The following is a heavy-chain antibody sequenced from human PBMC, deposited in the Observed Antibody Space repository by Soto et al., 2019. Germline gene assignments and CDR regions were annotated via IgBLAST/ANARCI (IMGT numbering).Heavy chain of an antibody. D-gene: IGHD4-17*01. CDR3: ARAGGTTVTGLWHFDS. Sequence: QVQLEESGVGVVQPGRSLRLSCEASGFTFNTYSMHWVREPPGKGLEWLAAVWYDGTQKYYADSVNGRFIISRDNSKKTLYLEMNSLRAEDTAVYYCARAGGTTVTGLWHFDSWGQGTLVTVSS. V-gene: IGHV3-33*01. CDR1: GFTFNTYS. J-gene: IGHJ4*02. CDR2: VWYDGTQK.